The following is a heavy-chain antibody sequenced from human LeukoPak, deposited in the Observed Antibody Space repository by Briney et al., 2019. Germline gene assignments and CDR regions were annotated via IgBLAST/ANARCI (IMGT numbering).Heavy chain of an antibody. D-gene: IGHD5-18*01. V-gene: IGHV3-21*01. J-gene: IGHJ3*02. CDR1: GFTFSSYS. CDR2: ISSSSSYI. Sequence: KPGGSLRLSCAASGFTFSSYSMNWVRQAPGKGLEWVSSISSSSSYIYYADSVKGQFTISRDNAKNSLYLQMNSLRAEDTAVYYCARGESGVLTQSEYSYGHGAFDIWGQGTMVTVSS. CDR3: ARGESGVLTQSEYSYGHGAFDI.